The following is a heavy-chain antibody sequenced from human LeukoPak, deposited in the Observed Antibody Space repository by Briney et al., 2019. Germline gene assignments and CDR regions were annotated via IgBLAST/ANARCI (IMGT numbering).Heavy chain of an antibody. J-gene: IGHJ4*02. V-gene: IGHV3-48*01. CDR1: GFTFSTYS. CDR2: ISSSSSTI. Sequence: GGSLRLSCAASGFTFSTYSMNWVRQAPGKGLEWVSYISSSSSTIYFADSVKGRFTISRDNSKNTLYLQMNSLRAEDTAVYYCAKVAPGLTYYYDSSGYFPFDYWGQGTLVTVSS. CDR3: AKVAPGLTYYYDSSGYFPFDY. D-gene: IGHD3-22*01.